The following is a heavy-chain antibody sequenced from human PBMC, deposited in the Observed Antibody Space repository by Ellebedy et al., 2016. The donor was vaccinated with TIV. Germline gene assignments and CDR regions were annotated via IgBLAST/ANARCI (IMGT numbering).Heavy chain of an antibody. CDR3: VKLDSSGFYYGRLDY. CDR2: ISAGGDRT. CDR1: GFTFSDHA. V-gene: IGHV3-23*01. D-gene: IGHD3-22*01. J-gene: IGHJ4*02. Sequence: GGSLRLSCAASGFTFSDHAMSWVRQTPGKGLEWVSGISAGGDRTHYVDSVKGRLTISRDNSEKILHLQMNSLRAEDTAIYYCVKLDSSGFYYGRLDYWGQGTLVSVSS.